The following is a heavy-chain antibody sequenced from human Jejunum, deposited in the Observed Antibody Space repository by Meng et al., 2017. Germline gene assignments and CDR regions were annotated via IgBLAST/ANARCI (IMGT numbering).Heavy chain of an antibody. Sequence: GESLKISCAASGFHFSNYWMHWVRQAPGKGLVWVSRIKGDGYSTSYADSVKGRFTISRDNPKSTLYLQMNSLRAEDTAVYYCASGEGDSRYYFDYWGQGILVTVSS. CDR1: GFHFSNYW. CDR3: ASGEGDSRYYFDY. V-gene: IGHV3-74*01. CDR2: IKGDGYST. D-gene: IGHD3-22*01. J-gene: IGHJ4*02.